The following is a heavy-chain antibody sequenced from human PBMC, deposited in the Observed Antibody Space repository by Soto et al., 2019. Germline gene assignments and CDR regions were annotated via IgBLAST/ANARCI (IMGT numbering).Heavy chain of an antibody. V-gene: IGHV4-4*02. CDR3: ARRWGEGRVDY. J-gene: IGHJ4*02. CDR1: GGSISSSNW. CDR2: IYHSGNT. Sequence: QVQLQESGPGLVKPSGTLSLTCAVSGGSISSSNWWSWVRQPPGKGLEWIGEIYHSGNTNYNPSLKSRVTXAXXKPRNQVSLKLSSVTAADTAVYYCARRWGEGRVDYWGQGTLVTVSS. D-gene: IGHD3-10*01.